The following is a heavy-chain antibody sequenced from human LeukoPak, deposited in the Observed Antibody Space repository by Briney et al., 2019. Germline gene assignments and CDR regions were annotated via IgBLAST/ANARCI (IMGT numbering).Heavy chain of an antibody. J-gene: IGHJ4*02. D-gene: IGHD5-12*01. V-gene: IGHV1-2*02. CDR2: INPNSGST. Sequence: GASVKVSCKASRYTFTGYYMHWVRQAPGQGLEWMGWINPNSGSTNYAQKFQGRVTMTRDTSITTAYMELSRLTSDDTAVYYCARGYSGYDWVLGYWGQGTLVTVSS. CDR1: RYTFTGYY. CDR3: ARGYSGYDWVLGY.